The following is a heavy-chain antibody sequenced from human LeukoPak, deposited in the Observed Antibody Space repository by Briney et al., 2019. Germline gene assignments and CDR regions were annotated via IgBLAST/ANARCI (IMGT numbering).Heavy chain of an antibody. Sequence: GGSLRLSCAASGFTFSTYWMSWVRQAPGKGLEWVAFIRYDGSNKYYADSVKGRFTISRDNSKNTLYLQMNSLRAEDTAVYYCAKGPEFDPWGQGTLVTVSS. V-gene: IGHV3-30*02. CDR1: GFTFSTYW. J-gene: IGHJ5*02. CDR2: IRYDGSNK. CDR3: AKGPEFDP.